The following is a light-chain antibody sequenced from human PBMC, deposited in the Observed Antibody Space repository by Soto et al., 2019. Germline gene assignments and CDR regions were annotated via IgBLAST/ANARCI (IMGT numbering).Light chain of an antibody. V-gene: IGKV3-20*01. CDR2: GAS. J-gene: IGKJ2*01. CDR1: QSVSSNY. Sequence: EIVLTQSPGTLSLSPGEGATLSCRASQSVSSNYLAWYQQKPGQAPRLLIFGASNRASDIPDRFSGSGSGTDFTLTISRLEPEDFATYYCQQSYRTPHTFGQGTKLETK. CDR3: QQSYRTPHT.